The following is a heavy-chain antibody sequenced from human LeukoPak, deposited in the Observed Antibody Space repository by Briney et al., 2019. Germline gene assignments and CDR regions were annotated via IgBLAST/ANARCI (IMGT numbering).Heavy chain of an antibody. Sequence: PGGSLRLSCAASGFTFSSYSMNWVRQAPGKGLEWVSSISSSSSYIYYADSLKGRFTISRDNAKNSLYLQLHNLRVEDTALYYCARDLHYYVAMDVWGQGTTVTVSS. V-gene: IGHV3-21*04. CDR1: GFTFSSYS. CDR2: ISSSSSYI. J-gene: IGHJ6*02. CDR3: ARDLHYYVAMDV. D-gene: IGHD3-10*02.